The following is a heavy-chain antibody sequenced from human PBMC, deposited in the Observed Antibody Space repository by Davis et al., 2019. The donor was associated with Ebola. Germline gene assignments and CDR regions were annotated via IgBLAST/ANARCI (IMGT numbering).Heavy chain of an antibody. Sequence: PGGSLRLSCAASGFPVGSHYMSWVRQVPGKGLEWVSLIFSNGRTLYADSVKGRFSISRDNSKNMLYLQMNNLRVEDTAVYYCARPGGFDSVRWFDPWGQGTLVTVSS. CDR3: ARPGGFDSVRWFDP. CDR1: GFPVGSHY. V-gene: IGHV3-53*01. D-gene: IGHD5-12*01. J-gene: IGHJ5*02. CDR2: IFSNGRT.